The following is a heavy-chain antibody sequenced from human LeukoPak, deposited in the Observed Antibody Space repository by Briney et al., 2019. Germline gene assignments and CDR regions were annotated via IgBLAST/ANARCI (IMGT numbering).Heavy chain of an antibody. CDR3: TTDRGGAAAAPFDY. D-gene: IGHD6-13*01. CDR1: GFTFSNAW. V-gene: IGHV3-15*01. Sequence: GGSLRLSCAASGFTFSNAWMSWVRQAPGKGLEWVGCIKSKTDGGTTDYAAPVKGRFTISRDDSKNTLYLQMNSLKTEDTAVYYCTTDRGGAAAAPFDYWGQGTLVTVSS. CDR2: IKSKTDGGTT. J-gene: IGHJ4*02.